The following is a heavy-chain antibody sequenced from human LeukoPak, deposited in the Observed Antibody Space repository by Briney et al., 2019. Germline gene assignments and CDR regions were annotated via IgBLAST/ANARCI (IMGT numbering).Heavy chain of an antibody. J-gene: IGHJ4*02. D-gene: IGHD3-10*01. CDR3: ASIYYYGSGSHFGN. CDR2: MYYGGST. Sequence: SETLSLTCTVSGGSITNYYWSWIRQSPGKGLEWIVHMYYGGSTKYNPSFKSRVTMSVDTSKNQFSLSLTSVTAADSAIYYCASIYYYGSGSHFGNWGQGALVTVSS. V-gene: IGHV4-59*08. CDR1: GGSITNYY.